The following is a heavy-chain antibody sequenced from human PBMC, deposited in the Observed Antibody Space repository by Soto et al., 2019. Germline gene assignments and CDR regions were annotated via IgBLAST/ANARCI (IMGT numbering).Heavy chain of an antibody. J-gene: IGHJ4*02. D-gene: IGHD3-10*01. V-gene: IGHV1-18*04. CDR3: ARDRSGVLWFGELSPPANFDY. CDR2: ISAYNGNT. CDR1: GYTFTSYG. Sequence: ASVKVSCKASGYTFTSYGISWVRQAPGQGLEWMGWISAYNGNTNYAQKLQGRVTMTTDTSTSTAYMELRSLRSDDTAVYYCARDRSGVLWFGELSPPANFDYWGQGTLVTVSS.